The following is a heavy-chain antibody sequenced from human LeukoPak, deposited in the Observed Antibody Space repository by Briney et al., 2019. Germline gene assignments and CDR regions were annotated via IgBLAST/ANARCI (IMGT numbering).Heavy chain of an antibody. CDR2: ISSSSSSYI. J-gene: IGHJ6*02. CDR1: GFTFSSYS. Sequence: GGSLRLSCAASGFTFSSYSMNWVRQAPGKGLEWVSSISSSSSSYIYYADSVKGRFTISRDNAKNSLYLQMNSLRAEDTAVYYCARDLNSSGWYKALYYYGMDVWGQGTTVTVSS. CDR3: ARDLNSSGWYKALYYYGMDV. V-gene: IGHV3-21*01. D-gene: IGHD6-19*01.